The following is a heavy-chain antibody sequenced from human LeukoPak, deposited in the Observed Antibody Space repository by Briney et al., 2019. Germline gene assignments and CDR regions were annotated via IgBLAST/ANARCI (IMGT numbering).Heavy chain of an antibody. CDR1: GGSFSGYY. J-gene: IGHJ6*02. V-gene: IGHV4-34*01. Sequence: SETLSLTCAVYGGSFSGYYWSWIRQPPGKGLEWIGEINRSGSTNYNPSLKSRVTISVDTSKNQFSLKLSSVTAADTAVYYCARGRTVTSFAYGMDVWGQGTTVTVSS. CDR3: ARGRTVTSFAYGMDV. D-gene: IGHD4-17*01. CDR2: INRSGST.